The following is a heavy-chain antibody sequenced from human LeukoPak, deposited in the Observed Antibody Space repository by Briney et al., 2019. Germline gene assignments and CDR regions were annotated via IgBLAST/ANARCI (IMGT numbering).Heavy chain of an antibody. J-gene: IGHJ6*03. CDR1: GFTFSSYG. D-gene: IGHD2-15*01. V-gene: IGHV3-33*06. CDR2: IWYDGSNK. Sequence: GGSLRLSCAASGFTFSSYGMPWVRQAPGKGLEGVAVIWYDGSNKYYADSVKGRFTISRDNSKNTLYLQMNSLRAEDTAVYYCAKEEWGGSFHMDVWGKGTTVTVSS. CDR3: AKEEWGGSFHMDV.